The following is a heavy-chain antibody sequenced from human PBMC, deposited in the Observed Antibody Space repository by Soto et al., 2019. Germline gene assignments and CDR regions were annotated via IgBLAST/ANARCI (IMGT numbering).Heavy chain of an antibody. CDR3: SRGPSLPASGDY. CDR1: GYTFTNYG. J-gene: IGHJ4*01. Sequence: QVQMVQSGAEVKKPGASVKVSCKASGYTFTNYGINWVRQAPGQGLEWLGWVSAYNGERRYAQRVQARVIMTTDTSTTTAYRELRSLRSDDTAVYYFSRGPSLPASGDYWGQGTLVTVSS. CDR2: VSAYNGER. V-gene: IGHV1-18*01. D-gene: IGHD2-2*01.